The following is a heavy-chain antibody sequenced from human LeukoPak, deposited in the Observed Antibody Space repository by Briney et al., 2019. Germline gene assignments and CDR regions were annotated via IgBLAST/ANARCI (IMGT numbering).Heavy chain of an antibody. Sequence: QAGGSLRLSCAASGFTFSSYAMSWVRQAPGKGLEWVSAISGSGGSTYYADSVKGRFTISRDNSKNTLYLQMNSLRAEDTAVYYCAKAPGGYCSGGSCFIDYWGQGTLVTVSS. CDR3: AKAPGGYCSGGSCFIDY. J-gene: IGHJ4*02. D-gene: IGHD2-15*01. CDR2: ISGSGGST. V-gene: IGHV3-23*01. CDR1: GFTFSSYA.